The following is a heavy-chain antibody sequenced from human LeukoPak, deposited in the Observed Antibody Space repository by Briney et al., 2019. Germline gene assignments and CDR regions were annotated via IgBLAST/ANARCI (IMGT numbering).Heavy chain of an antibody. D-gene: IGHD6-13*01. V-gene: IGHV1-2*02. CDR2: INPNSGGT. J-gene: IGHJ4*02. CDR1: GYTFTGYY. Sequence: ASVKVSCKSSGYTFTGYYMHWVRQAPGQGLEWMGWINPNSGGTNYAQKFQGRVTMTRDTSISTAYMELSRLRSDDTAVYYCAGDGGIAAAWNDYWGQGTLVTVSS. CDR3: AGDGGIAAAWNDY.